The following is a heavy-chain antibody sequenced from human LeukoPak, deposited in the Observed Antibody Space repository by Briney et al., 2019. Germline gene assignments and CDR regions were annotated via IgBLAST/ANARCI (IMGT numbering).Heavy chain of an antibody. CDR1: GFTFSSYG. CDR2: IHTDQTIQ. V-gene: IGHV3-30*02. D-gene: IGHD3-10*01. Sequence: PGGSLSLSCAASGFTFSSYGMHWVHQAPGKGLEWVAYIHTDQTIQYYADSVKGRFTISRDNSKNTLYLQMKTLRSEDTAVYYCGYYNSGSYSTPDSWGQGTQVTVS. CDR3: GYYNSGSYSTPDS. J-gene: IGHJ5*01.